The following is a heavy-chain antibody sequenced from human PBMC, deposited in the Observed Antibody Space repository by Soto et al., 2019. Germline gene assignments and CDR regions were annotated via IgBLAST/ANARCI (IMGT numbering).Heavy chain of an antibody. D-gene: IGHD4-17*01. V-gene: IGHV4-30-2*01. CDR1: CGSISSGGYS. J-gene: IGHJ5*02. Sequence: PSETLSLTCAVSCGSISSGGYSWSWIRQPPGKGLEWIGYIYHSGSTYYNPSLKSRVTISVDRSKNQFSLKLSSVTAADTAVYYCARDNYGGNTGWFDPWGQGTLVTVSS. CDR3: ARDNYGGNTGWFDP. CDR2: IYHSGST.